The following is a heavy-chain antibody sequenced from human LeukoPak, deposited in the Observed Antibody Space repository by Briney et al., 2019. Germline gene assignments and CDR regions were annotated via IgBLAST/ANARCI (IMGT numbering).Heavy chain of an antibody. CDR3: ARLSYDSSDYHYMDV. D-gene: IGHD3-22*01. CDR1: AYIVTGSW. CDR2: IYPGDSDT. J-gene: IGHJ6*03. V-gene: IGHV5-51*01. Sequence: PGESLKSPSKGSAYIVTGSWIVRLGQMPAKGLEWMGIIYPGDSDTRYSPSFQGQVTISADKSISTAYLQWSSLKASDHAMYYCARLSYDSSDYHYMDVWGKGTTVTISS.